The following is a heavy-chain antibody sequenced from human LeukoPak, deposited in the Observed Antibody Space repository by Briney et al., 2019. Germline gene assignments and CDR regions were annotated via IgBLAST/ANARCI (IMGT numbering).Heavy chain of an antibody. J-gene: IGHJ4*02. CDR3: AGELGSSGHGY. V-gene: IGHV3-53*01. Sequence: GGSLTLSCAASGFTVSSNYMSGVRQPRGKGREWVATIYRGGSTSYADSVKGRFTIYRDNSKNTLYLQMNSLIAEDTAVYYCAGELGSSGHGYWGQGTLVTVSS. CDR2: IYRGGST. CDR1: GFTVSSNY. D-gene: IGHD6-19*01.